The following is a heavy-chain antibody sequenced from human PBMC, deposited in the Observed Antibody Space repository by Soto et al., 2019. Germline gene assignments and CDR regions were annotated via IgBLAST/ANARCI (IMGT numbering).Heavy chain of an antibody. CDR3: SSLDSSSPTYYYYYMDV. V-gene: IGHV4-39*01. Sequence: SETLSLTCTVSGGSXSSSSYYWGWIRQPPGKGLEWIGSIYYSGSTYYNPSLKSPVTISVDTSKNQFSLKLSSVTAADTAVYYFSSLDSSSPTYYYYYMDVWGKGTTVTVSS. CDR1: GGSXSSSSYY. D-gene: IGHD6-6*01. CDR2: IYYSGST. J-gene: IGHJ6*03.